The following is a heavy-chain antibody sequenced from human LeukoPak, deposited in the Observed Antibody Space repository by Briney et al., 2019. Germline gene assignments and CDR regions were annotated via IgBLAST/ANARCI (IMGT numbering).Heavy chain of an antibody. V-gene: IGHV3-23*01. CDR1: GFTFSSYA. CDR3: AKEEMIVVVPFDY. CDR2: ISGSGGST. Sequence: GGSLRLSCAASGFTFSSYAMSWVRQAPGKGLEGVSAISGSGGSTYYADSVKGRFTISRDNSKNTLYLQMNSLGAEDTAVYYCAKEEMIVVVPFDYWGQGTLVTVSS. J-gene: IGHJ4*02. D-gene: IGHD3-22*01.